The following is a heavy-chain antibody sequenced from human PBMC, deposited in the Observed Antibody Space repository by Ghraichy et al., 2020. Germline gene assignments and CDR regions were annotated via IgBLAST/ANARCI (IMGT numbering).Heavy chain of an antibody. J-gene: IGHJ4*02. D-gene: IGHD1-26*01. V-gene: IGHV3-48*01. CDR1: GFTFRISG. CDR2: INGDSSTI. Sequence: GESLNNSCAASGFTFRISGMNWVRQAPGKGLEWVSYINGDSSTINYADSVKGRFTISRDNGRNSLYLQMSSLRAEDTAVYYCVRGGASRPDYWGQGILVTVSS. CDR3: VRGGASRPDY.